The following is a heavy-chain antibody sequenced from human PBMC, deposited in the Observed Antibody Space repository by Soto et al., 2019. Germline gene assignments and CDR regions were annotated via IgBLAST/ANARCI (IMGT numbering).Heavy chain of an antibody. J-gene: IGHJ6*02. Sequence: GGSLRLSCSASGFRFRSYAMHWVRRAPGKGLEYVAGIRSIGGDTLYADSVKGRFTISRDQPKNTAFLQMSSLRIEDTAVYYCVKGRSGEYYFDAMDVWGQGTTVTVSS. CDR1: GFRFRSYA. D-gene: IGHD3-9*01. CDR2: IRSIGGDT. CDR3: VKGRSGEYYFDAMDV. V-gene: IGHV3-64D*06.